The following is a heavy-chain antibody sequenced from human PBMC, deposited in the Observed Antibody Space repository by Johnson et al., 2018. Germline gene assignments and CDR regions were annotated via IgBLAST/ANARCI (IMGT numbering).Heavy chain of an antibody. Sequence: VQLVESGGGLIQPGGSLRLSCAASGFTVSSNYMSWVRQAPGKGLEWVSVIYSGGSTYYADSVKGRFTISRDNSKNTLYLQMNSLRAEDTAVYYCARDRGSWYSRDAFDIWGQGTMVTVSS. CDR2: IYSGGST. CDR1: GFTVSSNY. D-gene: IGHD2-15*01. V-gene: IGHV3-53*01. CDR3: ARDRGSWYSRDAFDI. J-gene: IGHJ3*02.